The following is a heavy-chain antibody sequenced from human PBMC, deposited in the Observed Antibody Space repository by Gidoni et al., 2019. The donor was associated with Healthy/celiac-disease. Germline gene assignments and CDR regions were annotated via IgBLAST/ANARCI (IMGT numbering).Heavy chain of an antibody. V-gene: IGHV4-39*07. J-gene: IGHJ5*02. D-gene: IGHD6-13*01. CDR2: IYYSGST. CDR1: GGSISSSSYY. Sequence: QLQLQESGPGLVKPSETLSLTCTVSGGSISSSSYYWGWIRQPPGKGLEWIGSIYYSGSTYYNPSLKSRVTISVDTSKNQFSLKLSSVTAADTAVYYCARRLAAAGHNWFDPWGQGTLVTVSS. CDR3: ARRLAAAGHNWFDP.